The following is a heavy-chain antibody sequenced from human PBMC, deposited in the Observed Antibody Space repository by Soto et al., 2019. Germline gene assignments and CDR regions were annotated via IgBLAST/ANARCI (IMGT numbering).Heavy chain of an antibody. V-gene: IGHV3-43*01. Sequence: GGSLTLSCAASGFTFDDYTMHWVRQAPGKGLEWVSLISWDGGSTYYADSVKGRFTISRDNSKNSLYLQMNSLRTEDTALYYCAKDMGCSSTSCYEYYYYYYGMDVWGQGTTVTVSS. CDR3: AKDMGCSSTSCYEYYYYYYGMDV. CDR2: ISWDGGST. D-gene: IGHD2-2*01. J-gene: IGHJ6*02. CDR1: GFTFDDYT.